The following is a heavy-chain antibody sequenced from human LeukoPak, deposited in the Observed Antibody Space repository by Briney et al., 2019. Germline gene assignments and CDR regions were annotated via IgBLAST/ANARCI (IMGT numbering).Heavy chain of an antibody. Sequence: GASVKVSCKASGYTFTGYYMHWVRQAPGQGLEWMGGINPNSGGTNYAQKFQGRVTMTRDTSISTAYMELSRLRSDDTAVYYCARRLVRVPAADIVYYYYYMDVWGKGTTVTVSS. CDR1: GYTFTGYY. CDR2: INPNSGGT. D-gene: IGHD2-2*01. V-gene: IGHV1-2*02. J-gene: IGHJ6*03. CDR3: ARRLVRVPAADIVYYYYYMDV.